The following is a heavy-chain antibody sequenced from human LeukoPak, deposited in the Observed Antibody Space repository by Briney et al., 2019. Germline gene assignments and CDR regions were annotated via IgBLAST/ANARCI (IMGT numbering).Heavy chain of an antibody. J-gene: IGHJ5*02. V-gene: IGHV4-34*01. Sequence: SETPSLPCAVYGGSFRGYYWSWIRKPQGKGLEWIGEISHSGSTKYNPSLKSRVTISVDTSKNQFSLKLRSVTAADTAVYYCARVWLEQNWFDPWGQGTLVTVSS. CDR2: ISHSGST. CDR1: GGSFRGYY. CDR3: ARVWLEQNWFDP. D-gene: IGHD1/OR15-1a*01.